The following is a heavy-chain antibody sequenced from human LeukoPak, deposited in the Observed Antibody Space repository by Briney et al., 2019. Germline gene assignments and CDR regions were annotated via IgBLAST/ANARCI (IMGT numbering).Heavy chain of an antibody. D-gene: IGHD6-6*01. CDR1: GFTFTAYA. V-gene: IGHV3-23*01. CDR2: ISESGDVT. J-gene: IGHJ4*02. Sequence: GGSLRLSCAASGFTFTAYAMSWVRQAPGKGLEWVSVISESGDVTHYADSMKGRFTISRDNTKNTLNLQMNSLRDEDTAIYYCARDSSHYLGSSDYWGQGTLVTVSS. CDR3: ARDSSHYLGSSDY.